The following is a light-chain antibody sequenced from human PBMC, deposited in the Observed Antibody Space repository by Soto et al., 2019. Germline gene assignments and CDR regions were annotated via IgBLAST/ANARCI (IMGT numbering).Light chain of an antibody. Sequence: EIVLTQSPGTLSLSPWERATLSCRASQSVSSSYLAWYQQKPGQAPRLLIYGASSRATGIPDRFSGSGSGTDFTLTISRLEPEDLAVYYCQQYLYTFGQGTKLEIK. J-gene: IGKJ2*01. CDR1: QSVSSSY. CDR3: QQYLYT. CDR2: GAS. V-gene: IGKV3-20*01.